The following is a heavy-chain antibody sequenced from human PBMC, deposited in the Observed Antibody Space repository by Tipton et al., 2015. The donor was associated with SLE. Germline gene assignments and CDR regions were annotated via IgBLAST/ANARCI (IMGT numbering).Heavy chain of an antibody. CDR3: ARGGGIASGWDYGLDV. J-gene: IGHJ6*02. CDR1: GGSISSHY. Sequence: TLSLTCTVSGGSISSHYWSWIRQSPGKGLEWIGYIHYSGSTNNDPSLKSRVTISLDTSKNPFSLRLSSVTAADTAVYYCARGGGIASGWDYGLDVWGQGTTVTVSS. CDR2: IHYSGST. D-gene: IGHD6-19*01. V-gene: IGHV4-59*11.